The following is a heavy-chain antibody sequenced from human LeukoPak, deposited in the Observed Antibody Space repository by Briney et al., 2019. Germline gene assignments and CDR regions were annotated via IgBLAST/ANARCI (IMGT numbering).Heavy chain of an antibody. CDR2: ITSSSGTK. V-gene: IGHV3-48*01. CDR3: ARDISHFDS. D-gene: IGHD2-21*01. J-gene: IGHJ4*02. CDR1: GLTFSSYN. Sequence: QPGGSLRLSCAASGLTFSSYNMNWVRQAPGKGLEWVSYITSSSGTKYYADSVKGRFTISRDNAKNSLYLQMNSLRAEDTAVYYCARDISHFDSWGQGTLVTVSS.